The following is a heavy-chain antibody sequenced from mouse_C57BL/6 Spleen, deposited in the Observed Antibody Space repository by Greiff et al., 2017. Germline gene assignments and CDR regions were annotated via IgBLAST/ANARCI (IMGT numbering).Heavy chain of an antibody. D-gene: IGHD2-4*01. Sequence: QVQLKQPGAELVRPGASVKLSCKASGYTFTSYWMDWVKQRPGQGLEWIGNIYPSDSETNYNQKFKDKATLTVDKSSSTAYMQLSSLTSEDSAVYDCAIRAYDYDDYWGQGTTLTVSS. CDR1: GYTFTSYW. CDR3: AIRAYDYDDY. V-gene: IGHV1-61*01. CDR2: IYPSDSET. J-gene: IGHJ2*01.